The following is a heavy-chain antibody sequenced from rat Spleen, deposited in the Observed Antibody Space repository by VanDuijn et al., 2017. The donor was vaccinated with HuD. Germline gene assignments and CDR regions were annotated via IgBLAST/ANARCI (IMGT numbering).Heavy chain of an antibody. V-gene: IGHV2-4*01. CDR1: GFSLTSYG. D-gene: IGHD1-1*01. CDR2: MWNGGNT. Sequence: QVQLKESGPGLVQPSRTLSLTCTVSGFSLTSYGVSWVRQPPGKGLEWMGVMWNGGNTAYNSPLKSRLSISRDTSKSQVFLKMNSLQTEDTAIYYCTRDRLKWFDYWGQGVMVTVSS. CDR3: TRDRLKWFDY. J-gene: IGHJ2*01.